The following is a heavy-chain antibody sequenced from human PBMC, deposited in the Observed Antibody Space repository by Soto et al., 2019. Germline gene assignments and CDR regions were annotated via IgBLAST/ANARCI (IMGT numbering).Heavy chain of an antibody. Sequence: SETLSLTCAVYGGSFSGYYWSWIRQPPGKGLEWIGEINHSGSTNYNPSLKSRVTISVDTSKNQFSLKLSSVTAADTAVYYCASMYYYDTSGSGTLWGQGTPGTVPQ. V-gene: IGHV4-34*01. CDR1: GGSFSGYY. CDR3: ASMYYYDTSGSGTL. D-gene: IGHD3-22*01. CDR2: INHSGST. J-gene: IGHJ4*02.